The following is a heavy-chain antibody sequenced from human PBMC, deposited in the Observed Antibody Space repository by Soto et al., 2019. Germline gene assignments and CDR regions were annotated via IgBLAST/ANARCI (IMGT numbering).Heavy chain of an antibody. V-gene: IGHV3-7*01. D-gene: IGHD5-18*01. CDR3: AGGEIGVDTAMVLDY. Sequence: GGSLRLSCAASGFTFSSYWMSWVRQAPGKGLEWVANIKQDGSEKYYVDSVKGRFTISRDNAKNSLYLQMNSLRAEDTAVYYCAGGEIGVDTAMVLDYWGQGTLVTVSS. J-gene: IGHJ4*02. CDR1: GFTFSSYW. CDR2: IKQDGSEK.